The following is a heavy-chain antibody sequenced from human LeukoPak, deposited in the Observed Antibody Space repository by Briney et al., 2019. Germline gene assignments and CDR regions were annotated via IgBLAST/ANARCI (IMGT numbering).Heavy chain of an antibody. Sequence: PGRSLRLSCAASGFTFEDYGMHWVRQIPGKGLEWVSGISWDSSKIDYADSVKGRFTISRDNAKNSLYLQMNSLRVEDTALYYCAKDLLWADYFGSGSYLDYWGQGILVIVSS. D-gene: IGHD3-10*01. CDR3: AKDLLWADYFGSGSYLDY. V-gene: IGHV3-9*01. CDR1: GFTFEDYG. J-gene: IGHJ4*02. CDR2: ISWDSSKI.